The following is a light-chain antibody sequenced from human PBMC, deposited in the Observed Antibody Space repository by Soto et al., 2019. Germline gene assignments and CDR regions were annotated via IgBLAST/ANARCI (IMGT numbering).Light chain of an antibody. V-gene: IGKV3-20*01. Sequence: EIVLTQSPGTLSLSPRERATLSCRASQSVSNYYLAWYQHRPGQAPRLLIYGASTRAPGIPDRFSGSGSGADFTLTISRLEPEDFAVYYCQQYAASPRTFGQGTQVEV. CDR3: QQYAASPRT. CDR1: QSVSNYY. J-gene: IGKJ1*01. CDR2: GAS.